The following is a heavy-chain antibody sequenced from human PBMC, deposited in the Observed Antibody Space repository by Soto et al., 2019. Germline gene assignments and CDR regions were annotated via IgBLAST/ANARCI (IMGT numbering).Heavy chain of an antibody. D-gene: IGHD2-2*01. V-gene: IGHV3-21*01. CDR1: GFAFNNYG. CDR3: AREDSIIIPAVSDF. J-gene: IGHJ4*02. CDR2: ISKSDYT. Sequence: GGSLRLSCTVSGFAFNNYGINWVRQAPGKGLEWVSSISKSDYTYYSDSVKGRFAISRDDAKSSVSLQMNTLRVEDTAVYYCAREDSIIIPAVSDFWGQGTLVTVSS.